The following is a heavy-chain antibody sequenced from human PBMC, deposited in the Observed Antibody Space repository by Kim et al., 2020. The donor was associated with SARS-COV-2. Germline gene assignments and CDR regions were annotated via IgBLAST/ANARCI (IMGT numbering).Heavy chain of an antibody. CDR3: ARGNGYYDSSGYPPAMDV. Sequence: GGSLRLSCAASGFTFSSYDMHWVRQATGKGLEWVSAIGTAGDTYYPGSVKGRFTISRENAKNSLYLQMNSLRAGDTAVYYCARGNGYYDSSGYPPAMDVWGQGTTVTVSS. CDR2: IGTAGDT. CDR1: GFTFSSYD. V-gene: IGHV3-13*01. D-gene: IGHD3-22*01. J-gene: IGHJ6*02.